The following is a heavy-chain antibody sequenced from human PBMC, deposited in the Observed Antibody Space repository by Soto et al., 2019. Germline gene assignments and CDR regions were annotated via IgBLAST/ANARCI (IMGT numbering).Heavy chain of an antibody. CDR2: ISWNSGSI. J-gene: IGHJ2*01. CDR1: GFTFDDYA. CDR3: AKDSESRDVAARVVGYFDL. D-gene: IGHD6-6*01. Sequence: EVQLVESGGGLVQPGRSLRLSCAASGFTFDDYAMHWVRQAPGKGLEWVSGISWNSGSIGYADSVKGRFTISRDNAKNSLYLQMNSLRAEDTALYYCAKDSESRDVAARVVGYFDLWGRGTLVTVSS. V-gene: IGHV3-9*01.